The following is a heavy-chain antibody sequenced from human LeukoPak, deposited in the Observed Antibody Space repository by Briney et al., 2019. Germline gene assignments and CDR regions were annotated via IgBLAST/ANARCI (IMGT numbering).Heavy chain of an antibody. V-gene: IGHV4-39*01. CDR1: GFTLSNYA. J-gene: IGHJ4*02. D-gene: IGHD5-18*01. Sequence: GSLRLSCAASGFTLSNYAMSWIRQPPGKGLEWIGSIYYSESTYYNPSLKSRVTISVDTSKNQLSLKLSSVTAADTAVYYCARRGYSYGIFDYWGQGTLVTVSS. CDR2: IYYSEST. CDR3: ARRGYSYGIFDY.